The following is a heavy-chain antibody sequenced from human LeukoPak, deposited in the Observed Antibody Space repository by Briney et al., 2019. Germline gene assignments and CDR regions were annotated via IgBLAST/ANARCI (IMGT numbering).Heavy chain of an antibody. Sequence: SETLSLTCTVAGDSISSYCWSWVRQPPGKGLECIGSMCYSGSTNYNPSLKSRVTISIDTSKNQFSLKLSSVTAADTAVYYCARRVVESAVITERNWFDPWGQGTLVTVSS. J-gene: IGHJ5*02. D-gene: IGHD4-11*01. CDR3: ARRVVESAVITERNWFDP. CDR2: MCYSGST. CDR1: GDSISSYC. V-gene: IGHV4-59*08.